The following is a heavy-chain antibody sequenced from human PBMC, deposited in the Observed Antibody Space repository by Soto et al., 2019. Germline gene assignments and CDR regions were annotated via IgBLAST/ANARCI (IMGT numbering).Heavy chain of an antibody. Sequence: QVQLVQSGAEVKKPGSSVKVSCKASGGTFSSYTISWVRQAPGQGLEWMGRIIPILGIANYAQKFQGRVTITADKSTSTAYMELSSLRSEDTAVYYCARETTVVTPFFDYWGQGPLVTVSS. CDR1: GGTFSSYT. J-gene: IGHJ4*02. V-gene: IGHV1-69*02. CDR3: ARETTVVTPFFDY. D-gene: IGHD4-17*01. CDR2: IIPILGIA.